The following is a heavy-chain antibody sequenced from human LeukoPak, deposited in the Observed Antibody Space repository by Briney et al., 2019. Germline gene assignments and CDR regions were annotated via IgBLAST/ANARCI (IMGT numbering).Heavy chain of an antibody. CDR2: IARDGTA. CDR3: AKVHSGSYIGYFDL. V-gene: IGHV4-39*07. D-gene: IGHD1-26*01. CDR1: GGSISSSSYY. J-gene: IGHJ2*01. Sequence: SETLSLTCTVSGGSISSSSYYWGWLRQSPGRGLEWIGIIARDGTAYSNPSLKSRLTISVDTSKNQVSLRLTSVTAADTATYYCAKVHSGSYIGYFDLWGRGTVVSVSS.